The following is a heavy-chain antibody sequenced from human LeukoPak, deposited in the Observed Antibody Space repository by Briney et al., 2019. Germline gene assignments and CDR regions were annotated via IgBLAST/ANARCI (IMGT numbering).Heavy chain of an antibody. J-gene: IGHJ4*02. D-gene: IGHD1-26*01. CDR1: GYTFTNYG. V-gene: IGHV1-18*01. Sequence: ASVKVSCKASGYTFTNYGISWVRQAPGQGLEWMGWISAYNGNTNYAQKFQGRVTMTEDTSTDTAYMELSSLRSEDTAVYYCSTDGVVGLTGPFDYWGQGTLVTVSS. CDR3: STDGVVGLTGPFDY. CDR2: ISAYNGNT.